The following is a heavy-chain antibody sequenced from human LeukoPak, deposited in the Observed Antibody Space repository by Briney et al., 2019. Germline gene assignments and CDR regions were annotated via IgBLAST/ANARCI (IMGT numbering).Heavy chain of an antibody. CDR2: INSDGSST. CDR3: ARVLRDLGYCSSTSCTGTYYFDY. CDR1: GFTFSSYA. Sequence: PGGSLRLSCAASGFTFSSYAMSWVRQAPGKGLVWVSRINSDGSSTSYADSVKGRFTISRDNAKNTLYLQMNSLRAEDTAVYYCARVLRDLGYCSSTSCTGTYYFDYWGQGTLVTVSS. D-gene: IGHD2-2*01. V-gene: IGHV3-74*01. J-gene: IGHJ4*02.